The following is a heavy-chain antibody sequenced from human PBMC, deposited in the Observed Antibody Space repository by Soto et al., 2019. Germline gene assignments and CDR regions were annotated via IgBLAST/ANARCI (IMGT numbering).Heavy chain of an antibody. D-gene: IGHD3-10*02. CDR2: IYSGGST. J-gene: IGHJ6*02. V-gene: IGHV3-53*01. CDR3: AATMFGELRIHPNPYYYYGMDV. Sequence: EVQLVESGGGLIQPGGSLRLSCAASGFTVSSNYMSWVRQAPGKGLEWVSVIYSGGSTYYADSVKGRFTISRDNSKNTLDLQMNSLRAEDTAVYYWAATMFGELRIHPNPYYYYGMDVWGQVTTFTVSS. CDR1: GFTVSSNY.